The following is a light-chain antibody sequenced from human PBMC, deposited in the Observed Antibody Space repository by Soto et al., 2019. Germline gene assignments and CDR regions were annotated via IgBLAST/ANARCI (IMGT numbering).Light chain of an antibody. CDR3: QQSYNTVFT. J-gene: IGKJ5*01. Sequence: DIQMTQAQSSLSASVGDRVTITCRASQNIGRDLNWYQREPGKAPKLLISAASKLQSGVPSRFSGSGSGTDFTLTISSLQPEDFATYFCQQSYNTVFTVGQGTRLESK. CDR1: QNIGRD. V-gene: IGKV1-39*01. CDR2: AAS.